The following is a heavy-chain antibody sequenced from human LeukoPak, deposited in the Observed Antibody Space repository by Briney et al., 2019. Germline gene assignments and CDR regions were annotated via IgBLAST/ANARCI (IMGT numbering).Heavy chain of an antibody. CDR2: ISYDGSNK. J-gene: IGHJ4*02. CDR3: ARDRGGITMISRALDY. Sequence: GGSLRLSCAAPKFTFSTSALSWVRQAPGKGLEWVAVISYDGSNKYYADSVKGRFTISRDNSKNTLYLQMNSLRAEDTAVYYCARDRGGITMISRALDYWGQGTLVTVSS. D-gene: IGHD3-22*01. CDR1: KFTFSTSA. V-gene: IGHV3-30-3*01.